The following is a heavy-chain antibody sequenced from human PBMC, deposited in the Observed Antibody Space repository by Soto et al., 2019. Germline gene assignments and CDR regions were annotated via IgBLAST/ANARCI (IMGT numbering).Heavy chain of an antibody. D-gene: IGHD5-18*01. CDR2: IGRSGST. CDR1: GGSFSGDY. Sequence: SETLSLTCAVYGGSFSGDYWTWIRQPPGKGLEWIGEIGRSGSTDYKPSLKSRVTISLNTSKNQFSLKLRFVTAADTAVYYCARGLRGYPYGRWFDTWGQGTQVTVSS. V-gene: IGHV4-34*01. J-gene: IGHJ5*02. CDR3: ARGLRGYPYGRWFDT.